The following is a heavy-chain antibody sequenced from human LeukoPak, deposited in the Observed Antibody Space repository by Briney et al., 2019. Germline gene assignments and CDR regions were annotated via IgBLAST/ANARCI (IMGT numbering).Heavy chain of an antibody. D-gene: IGHD3-22*01. CDR1: GYTLTESS. CDR3: ARGRKLYYDSSGYPDY. CDR2: FDPEDGET. Sequence: ASVKVSCKVSGYTLTESSMHWVRQAPGKGLEWMGGFDPEDGETIYAQKFQGRVTMTEDTSTDTAYMELSSLRSEDTAVYYCARGRKLYYDSSGYPDYWGQGTLVTVSS. J-gene: IGHJ4*02. V-gene: IGHV1-24*01.